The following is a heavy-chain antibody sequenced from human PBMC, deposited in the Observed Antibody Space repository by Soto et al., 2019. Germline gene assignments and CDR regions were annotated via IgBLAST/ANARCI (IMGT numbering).Heavy chain of an antibody. CDR1: GGPISSGDYY. V-gene: IGHV4-30-4*01. J-gene: IGHJ4*02. CDR3: ARDRQVYGGQNHQP. CDR2: IYYSGST. Sequence: QVQLQESGPGLVKPSQTLSLTCTVSGGPISSGDYYWSWIRQPPGKGLEWIGYIYYSGSTYYIPSLKSRVIISVDTSKNQLSLKLRSVTAADTAVYYCARDRQVYGGQNHQPWGQGTLVTVSS. D-gene: IGHD4-17*01.